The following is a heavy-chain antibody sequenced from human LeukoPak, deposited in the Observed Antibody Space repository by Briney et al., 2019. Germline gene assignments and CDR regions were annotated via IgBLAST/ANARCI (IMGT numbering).Heavy chain of an antibody. V-gene: IGHV4-30-2*01. D-gene: IGHD2-21*01. CDR1: GGSISSGGYY. CDR2: IYHSGST. Sequence: PSQTLSLTCTVSGGSISSGGYYWSWIRQPPGKGLEWIGYIYHSGSTYYNPSLKSRVTISVDRSKNQFSLKPSSVTAADTAVYYCARLRRYSAIDYWGQGTLVTVSS. J-gene: IGHJ4*02. CDR3: ARLRRYSAIDY.